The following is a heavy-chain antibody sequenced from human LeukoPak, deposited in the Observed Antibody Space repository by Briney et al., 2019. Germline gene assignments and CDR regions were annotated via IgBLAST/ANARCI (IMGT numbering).Heavy chain of an antibody. V-gene: IGHV4-31*03. CDR3: ARDTGTYYFAY. Sequence: SETLSLTCTVSGGSISSGGYYWSWIRQHPGKGLEWIGYIYYSGNTYYNPSLESRVTISIDTSKNHFSLKPSSVTAADTAVYYCARDTGTYYFAYWGQGTLVTVSS. D-gene: IGHD1-7*01. J-gene: IGHJ4*02. CDR1: GGSISSGGYY. CDR2: IYYSGNT.